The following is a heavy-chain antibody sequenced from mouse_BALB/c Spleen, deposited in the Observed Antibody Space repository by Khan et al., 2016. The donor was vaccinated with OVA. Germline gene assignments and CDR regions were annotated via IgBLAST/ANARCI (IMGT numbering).Heavy chain of an antibody. CDR1: GFNIKDTY. Sequence: VRLQQSGAELVKPGASVKLSCTASGFNIKDTYMHWVKQRPEQGLEWIGRIDPENGNTKYDPKFQGKATITADTSSNTAYLQLSSLTSEDTAVYYCASEGNYYAPFAYWGQGTLVTVSA. D-gene: IGHD2-1*01. J-gene: IGHJ3*01. CDR2: IDPENGNT. V-gene: IGHV14-3*02. CDR3: ASEGNYYAPFAY.